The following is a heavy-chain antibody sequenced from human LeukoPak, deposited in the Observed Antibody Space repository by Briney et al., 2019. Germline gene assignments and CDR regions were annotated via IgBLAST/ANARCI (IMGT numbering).Heavy chain of an antibody. CDR1: GGSISSGGYS. J-gene: IGHJ4*02. Sequence: PSETLSLTCAVSGGSISSGGYSWSWIRQPPGKGLEWIGYIYHSGSTYYNPSLKGRVTISVDRSKNQFSLKLSSVTAADTAVYYCARASAAAGYYFDYWGQGTLVTVSS. D-gene: IGHD6-13*01. V-gene: IGHV4-30-2*01. CDR2: IYHSGST. CDR3: ARASAAAGYYFDY.